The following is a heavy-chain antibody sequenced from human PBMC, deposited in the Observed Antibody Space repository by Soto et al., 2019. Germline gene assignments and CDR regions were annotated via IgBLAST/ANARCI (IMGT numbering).Heavy chain of an antibody. J-gene: IGHJ4*02. CDR1: GFTFSSYW. CDR3: ARGLRDGYNCLYY. CDR2: ISSSRSTT. D-gene: IGHD5-12*01. Sequence: GGSLRLSCAASGFTFSSYWMHWVRQAPGKGLEWVSRISSSRSTTYYADSVKGRFTISRDNAKDSLYLQMNSLRDEDTAVYYCARGLRDGYNCLYYWGQGTLVTVSS. V-gene: IGHV3-48*02.